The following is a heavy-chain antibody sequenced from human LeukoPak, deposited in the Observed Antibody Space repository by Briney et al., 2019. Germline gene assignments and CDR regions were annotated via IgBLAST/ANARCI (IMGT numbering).Heavy chain of an antibody. D-gene: IGHD2-8*02. CDR3: VSGRLAYCTGVTCYPLAH. Sequence: GGSLRLSCVASGLTFSSYSMSWVRHIPGRRLEWVCGISDSGHSTYHADSVKGGFTLARDNSKNTMYRQRNRLRVEDTARYDCVSGRLAYCTGVTCYPLAHWGEGTLVTVP. CDR2: ISDSGHST. CDR1: GLTFSSYS. V-gene: IGHV3-23*01. J-gene: IGHJ4*02.